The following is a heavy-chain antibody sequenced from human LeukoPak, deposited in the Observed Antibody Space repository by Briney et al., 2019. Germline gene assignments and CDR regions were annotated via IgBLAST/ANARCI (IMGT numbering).Heavy chain of an antibody. D-gene: IGHD3-3*01. CDR3: AIESALVRFQLDSSDYFDY. CDR1: GFTFSSYS. J-gene: IGHJ4*02. Sequence: GGSLRLSCAASGFTFSSYSMNWVRQASGKGLEWVSSISSSSSYIYYADSVKGRFTISRDNAKNSMFLQMNSLRAEDTAVYYRAIESALVRFQLDSSDYFDYWGQGPLVTASS. CDR2: ISSSSSYI. V-gene: IGHV3-21*01.